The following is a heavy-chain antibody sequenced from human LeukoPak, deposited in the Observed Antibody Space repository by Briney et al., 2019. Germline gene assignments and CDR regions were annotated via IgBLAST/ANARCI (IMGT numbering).Heavy chain of an antibody. J-gene: IGHJ4*02. Sequence: KPVGSLRLSCAASGFTFSDYYMTWIRQAPGRGLGWVSYISGSGSSIFYADSVKGRFTISRDNAKNSLYLQMNSLRAEDSAVYYCARDHNWAFDYWGQGTLVTVSS. CDR1: GFTFSDYY. D-gene: IGHD3-16*01. V-gene: IGHV3-11*04. CDR3: ARDHNWAFDY. CDR2: ISGSGSSI.